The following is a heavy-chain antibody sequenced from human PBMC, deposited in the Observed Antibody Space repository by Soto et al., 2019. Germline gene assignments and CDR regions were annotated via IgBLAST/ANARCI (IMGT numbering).Heavy chain of an antibody. D-gene: IGHD3-10*01. V-gene: IGHV5-10-1*01. CDR3: ASRSSGSYYIVPYYYGMDV. CDR1: GYSFTSYW. Sequence: GESLKISCKGSGYSFTSYWISWVRQMPGKGLEWMGRIDPSDSCTNYSPSFQGHVTISADKSISTAYLQWSSLKASDTAMYYCASRSSGSYYIVPYYYGMDVWGQGTTVTVSS. CDR2: IDPSDSCT. J-gene: IGHJ6*02.